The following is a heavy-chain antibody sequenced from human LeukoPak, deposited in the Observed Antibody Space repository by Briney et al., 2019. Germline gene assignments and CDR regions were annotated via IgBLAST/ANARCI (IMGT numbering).Heavy chain of an antibody. CDR3: AKVEAAADSFDY. Sequence: PGGPLRLSCAASGFTFSSYAMSWVRQAPEKGLEWVSAISGSGGSTYYAASVKGRFTISRDNSKNTLYLQMNSLRAEDTAVYYCAKVEAAADSFDYWGQGTLVTVSS. J-gene: IGHJ4*02. D-gene: IGHD6-13*01. CDR2: ISGSGGST. V-gene: IGHV3-23*01. CDR1: GFTFSSYA.